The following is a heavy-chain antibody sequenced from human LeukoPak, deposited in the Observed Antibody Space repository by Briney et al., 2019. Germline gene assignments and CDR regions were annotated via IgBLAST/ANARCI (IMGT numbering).Heavy chain of an antibody. J-gene: IGHJ4*02. Sequence: SQTLSLTCAVYGGSFSGYYWSWIRQPPGRGLEWIGEINHSGRTNFNPSLKSRVAISVGTSKNQFSLKLSSVTAADTAVYYCARVRGYSYGYDYWGEGTLVTVSS. CDR3: ARVRGYSYGYDY. CDR2: INHSGRT. CDR1: GGSFSGYY. V-gene: IGHV4-34*01. D-gene: IGHD5-18*01.